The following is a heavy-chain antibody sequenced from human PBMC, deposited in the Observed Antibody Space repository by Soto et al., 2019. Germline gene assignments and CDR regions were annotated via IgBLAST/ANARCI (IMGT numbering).Heavy chain of an antibody. CDR2: IHYSGGT. CDR1: GDAINSGHYH. D-gene: IGHD3-3*01. J-gene: IGHJ4*02. V-gene: IGHV4-39*01. CDR3: ARADGIGVVTPFLDY. Sequence: QLHLQESGPGLVKPSETLFLICAVSGDAINSGHYHWGWIRQPPGKGLEWFATIHYSGGTLYNPCIRSGVTISVAQSKSQFSLPLSSVTAADTEVYYCARADGIGVVTPFLDYWGQGALATVSS.